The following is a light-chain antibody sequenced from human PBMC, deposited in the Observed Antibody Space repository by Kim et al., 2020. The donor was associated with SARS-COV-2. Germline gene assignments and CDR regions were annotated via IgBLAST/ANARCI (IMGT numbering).Light chain of an antibody. V-gene: IGKV3-20*01. CDR3: HHFSDSLYT. J-gene: IGKJ2*01. CDR2: GAV. Sequence: LSPGERATLFCWARQTVTSTYLTWYQHKPGQSPRLLIYGAVNRATGVPDRFSGSGSGTVFTLTISRLEPEDSAVYYCHHFSDSLYTFGQGTKLEI. CDR1: QTVTSTY.